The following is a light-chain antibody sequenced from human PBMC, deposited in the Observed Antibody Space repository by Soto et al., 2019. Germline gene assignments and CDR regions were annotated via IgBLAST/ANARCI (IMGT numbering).Light chain of an antibody. CDR2: EGN. CDR1: SRDVGSYNL. Sequence: QSALTQPASVTGSPGQSITISCTGTSRDVGSYNLVSWYQQHPGKTPKLLIYEGNKRPSGVSNRFGGSKSDNTASLTISGLQAEDEADYYCCSYADSNTLVFGGGTKLTVL. CDR3: CSYADSNTLV. V-gene: IGLV2-23*01. J-gene: IGLJ2*01.